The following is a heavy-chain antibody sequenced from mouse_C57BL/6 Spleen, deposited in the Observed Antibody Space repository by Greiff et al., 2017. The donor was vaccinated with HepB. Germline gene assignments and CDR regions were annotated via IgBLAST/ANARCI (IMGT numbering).Heavy chain of an antibody. D-gene: IGHD2-3*01. Sequence: QVQLKESGAELVRPGASVTLSCKASGYTFTDYEMHWVKQTPVHGLEWIGAIDPETGGTAYNQKFKGKAILTADKSSSTAYMELRSLTSEDSAVYYCTRWRLLQDYFDYWGQGTTLTVSS. CDR1: GYTFTDYE. J-gene: IGHJ2*01. V-gene: IGHV1-15*01. CDR2: IDPETGGT. CDR3: TRWRLLQDYFDY.